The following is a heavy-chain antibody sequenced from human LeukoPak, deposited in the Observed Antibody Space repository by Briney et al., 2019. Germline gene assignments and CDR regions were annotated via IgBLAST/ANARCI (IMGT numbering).Heavy chain of an antibody. J-gene: IGHJ3*02. CDR1: GFTFTNYG. CDR2: LTATAGST. CDR3: AKASHTTGSNADDI. D-gene: IGHD6-19*01. V-gene: IGHV3-23*01. Sequence: PGGSLRLSCAASGFTFTNYGMSWVRQPPGKGLEWVSSLTATAGSTYYADSVEGRFTVTRDNSRNTLYLQMNSLRAEDTAIYYCAKASHTTGSNADDIWGQGTMVTVSS.